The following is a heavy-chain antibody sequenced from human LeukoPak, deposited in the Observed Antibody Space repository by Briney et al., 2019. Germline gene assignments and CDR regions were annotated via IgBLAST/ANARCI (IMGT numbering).Heavy chain of an antibody. CDR3: AINDGSGSYHGARFDAFDI. CDR1: GYSFTNYW. Sequence: GESLKISCKGSGYSFTNYWIGWVRQMPGKGLEWMGIIYPGDSDTRYSPSFQGQVTISADKSISTAYLQWSSLKASDTAMYYCAINDGSGSYHGARFDAFDIWGQGTMVTVSS. CDR2: IYPGDSDT. J-gene: IGHJ3*02. D-gene: IGHD3-10*01. V-gene: IGHV5-51*01.